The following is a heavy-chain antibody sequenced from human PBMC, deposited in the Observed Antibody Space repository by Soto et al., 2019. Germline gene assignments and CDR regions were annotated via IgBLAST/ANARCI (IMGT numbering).Heavy chain of an antibody. Sequence: EVQLLESGGGLVQPGGSLRLSCIASGFTFTSYAMNWVRQAPGKGPEWVSGISTSGGSTYYAASVKGRFTISRDNSKNTLYLRMSSLRADDTALYYCAKDPNGNYVGAFDMRGQGTMVTVSS. D-gene: IGHD4-17*01. V-gene: IGHV3-23*01. CDR1: GFTFTSYA. CDR3: AKDPNGNYVGAFDM. CDR2: ISTSGGST. J-gene: IGHJ3*02.